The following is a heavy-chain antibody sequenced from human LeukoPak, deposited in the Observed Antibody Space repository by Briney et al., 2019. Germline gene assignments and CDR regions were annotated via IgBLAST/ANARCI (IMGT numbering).Heavy chain of an antibody. CDR2: ISYDGGNK. D-gene: IGHD2-2*02. Sequence: GGSLRLSCAASGFTFSSYAMHWVRQAPGKGLEWVTVISYDGGNKFYADSVRGRFTISRDNSKNTVYLQMNSLRAEDTAVYYCARDGAVCSSTSCYTYPPDVWGQGTTVTVSS. CDR3: ARDGAVCSSTSCYTYPPDV. V-gene: IGHV3-30*03. J-gene: IGHJ6*02. CDR1: GFTFSSYA.